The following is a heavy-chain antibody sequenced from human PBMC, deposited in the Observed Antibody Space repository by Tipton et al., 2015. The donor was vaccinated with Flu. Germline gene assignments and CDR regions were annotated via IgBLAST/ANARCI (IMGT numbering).Heavy chain of an antibody. V-gene: IGHV4-38-2*01. D-gene: IGHD2-15*01. J-gene: IGHJ5*02. Sequence: TLSLTCAVSGDSISSDFYWAWIRQFPGKGLEWIGTVSRTGSTIYNLSLKSRVTISIDTSKNQFSLNMRSVTAADMAVYYCANSPGPMNWFDPWGQGTLVTVSS. CDR3: ANSPGPMNWFDP. CDR2: VSRTGST. CDR1: GDSISSDFY.